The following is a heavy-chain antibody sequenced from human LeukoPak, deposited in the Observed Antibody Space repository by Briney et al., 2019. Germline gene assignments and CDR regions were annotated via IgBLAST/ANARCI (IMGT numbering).Heavy chain of an antibody. CDR1: GFTFSSYS. D-gene: IGHD6-6*01. J-gene: IGHJ4*02. V-gene: IGHV3-33*01. Sequence: GGSLRLSCAASGFTFSSYSMHWVRQAAGRGLEWVALIWNDGSNKYYADSVKGRFTISRDNSKNTLYLQMNSLRAEDTAVYYCARDFYSSSSGGSVYWGQGSLVTVSS. CDR2: IWNDGSNK. CDR3: ARDFYSSSSGGSVY.